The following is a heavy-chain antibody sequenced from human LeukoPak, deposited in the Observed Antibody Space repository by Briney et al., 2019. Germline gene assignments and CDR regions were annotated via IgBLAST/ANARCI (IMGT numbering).Heavy chain of an antibody. V-gene: IGHV3-48*01. CDR3: ARVFGSSGWNAFDI. J-gene: IGHJ3*02. D-gene: IGHD6-19*01. Sequence: PGGSLRLSCAAPGFTFSSYSMNWVRQAPGKGLEWVSYISSSSSTIYYADSVKGRFTISRDNAKNSLYLQMNSLRAEDTAVYYCARVFGSSGWNAFDIWGQGTMVTVSS. CDR1: GFTFSSYS. CDR2: ISSSSSTI.